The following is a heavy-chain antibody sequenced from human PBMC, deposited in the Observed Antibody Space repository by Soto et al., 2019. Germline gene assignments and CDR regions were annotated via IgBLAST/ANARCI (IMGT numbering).Heavy chain of an antibody. CDR1: GYTFTSYG. Sequence: ASVKVSCKASGYTFTSYGISWVRQAPGQGLEWMGWISAYNGNTNYAQKLQGRVTMIADTSTSTAYMEMSSLRSDDTAVYYCVRDKGYCGDTSCPDFDDWGQGTLVTVSS. D-gene: IGHD2-15*01. CDR2: ISAYNGNT. J-gene: IGHJ4*02. V-gene: IGHV1-18*01. CDR3: VRDKGYCGDTSCPDFDD.